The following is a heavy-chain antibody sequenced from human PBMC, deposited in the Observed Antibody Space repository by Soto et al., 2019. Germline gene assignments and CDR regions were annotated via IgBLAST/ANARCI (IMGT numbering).Heavy chain of an antibody. Sequence: EVQLLESGGGLVQPGGSLRLSCAASGFTFSTYAMTWVRQAPGKGLEWISGFSGLGGRGDDTHYADSVKGRFTISRDNSKNTLFLQMDSLRAEDTAVYFCLRGGFGQTLDYWGQGTLVAVSS. D-gene: IGHD3-16*01. CDR2: FSGLGGRGDDT. V-gene: IGHV3-23*01. CDR3: LRGGFGQTLDY. J-gene: IGHJ4*02. CDR1: GFTFSTYA.